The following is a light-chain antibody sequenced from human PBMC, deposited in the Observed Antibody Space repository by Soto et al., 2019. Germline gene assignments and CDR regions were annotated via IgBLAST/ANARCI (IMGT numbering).Light chain of an antibody. CDR3: QQYVNSLTWT. CDR2: GAS. V-gene: IGKV3-20*01. Sequence: EIVLTQSPGTLSLSPGERATLSCRASQSVSSTYLTWYQQKPGQAPRLLIYGASSRATGVPDRFSGSGSGTDFTLTISRLEPEDFAVYYCQQYVNSLTWTFGQGTKVEIK. CDR1: QSVSSTY. J-gene: IGKJ1*01.